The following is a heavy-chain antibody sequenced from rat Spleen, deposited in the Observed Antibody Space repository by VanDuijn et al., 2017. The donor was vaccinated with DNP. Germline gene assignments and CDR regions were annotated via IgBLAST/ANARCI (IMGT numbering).Heavy chain of an antibody. Sequence: EVQLVESGGGLVQPGRSLKLSCAASGFTFSNHDMAWVRQAPTKGLEWVASISTSDVSTYYRDSVKGRFTISRDNAKSTLYLQMDSLRSEDTATYYCTTYYYWGQGVMVTVTS. J-gene: IGHJ2*01. CDR3: TTYYY. V-gene: IGHV5-27*01. CDR1: GFTFSNHD. CDR2: ISTSDVST.